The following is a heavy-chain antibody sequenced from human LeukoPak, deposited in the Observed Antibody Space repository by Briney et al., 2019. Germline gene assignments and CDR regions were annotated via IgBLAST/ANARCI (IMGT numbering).Heavy chain of an antibody. J-gene: IGHJ4*02. Sequence: GGSLRLSCAASGLTFDDYAMHWVRQAPGKGLEWVSGISWNGGSIGYADSVKGRFTISRDNAKNSLYLQMNSRRAEDTALYYCARRLTGWSPFDYWGQGTLVTVSS. CDR3: ARRLTGWSPFDY. CDR2: ISWNGGSI. D-gene: IGHD6-19*01. V-gene: IGHV3-9*01. CDR1: GLTFDDYA.